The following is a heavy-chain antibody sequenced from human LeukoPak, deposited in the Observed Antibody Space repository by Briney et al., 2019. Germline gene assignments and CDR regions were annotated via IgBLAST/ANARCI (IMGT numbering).Heavy chain of an antibody. CDR2: IYYSGNT. V-gene: IGHV4-39*01. CDR3: ARQTGSGLFILP. D-gene: IGHD3/OR15-3a*01. J-gene: IGHJ4*02. CDR1: GFTFSSYG. Sequence: GSLRLSCAASGFTFSSYGMHWVRQAPGKGLEWIGSIYYSGNTYYNASLKSQVSISIVTSKNQFSLKLTSVTTADTAVYYCARQTGSGLFILPGGQGTLVTVSS.